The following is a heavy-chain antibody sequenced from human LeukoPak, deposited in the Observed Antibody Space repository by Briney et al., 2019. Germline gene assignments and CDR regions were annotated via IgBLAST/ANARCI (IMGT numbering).Heavy chain of an antibody. D-gene: IGHD3-22*01. V-gene: IGHV3-23*01. CDR1: GFTFSSYA. CDR2: ISGSGGST. Sequence: GSLSLSCAASGFTFSSYAMSWVRQAPGKGLGWVSAISGSGGSTYYADSVKGRFTISRDNSKNTLYLQMNSLRAEDTAVYYCYPHYHDSSGYYYGLGYWGQGTLVTVSS. J-gene: IGHJ4*02. CDR3: YPHYHDSSGYYYGLGY.